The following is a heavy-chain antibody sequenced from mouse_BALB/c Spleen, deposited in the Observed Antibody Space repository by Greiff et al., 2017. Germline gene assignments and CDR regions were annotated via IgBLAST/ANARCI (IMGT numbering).Heavy chain of an antibody. CDR2: IRSKSNNYAT. Sequence: EVQLVESGGGLVQPKGSLKLSCAASGFTFNTYAMNWVRQAPGKGLEWVARIRSKSNNYATYYAVSVKDRFTISRDDSQSMLYLQMNNLKTEDTAMYYCVGNYYAMDYWGRGTSVTVSS. V-gene: IGHV10-1*02. CDR1: GFTFNTYA. CDR3: VGNYYAMDY. D-gene: IGHD1-1*02. J-gene: IGHJ4*01.